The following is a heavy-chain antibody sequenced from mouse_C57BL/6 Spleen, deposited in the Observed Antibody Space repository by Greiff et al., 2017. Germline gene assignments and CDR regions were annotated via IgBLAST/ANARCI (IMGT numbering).Heavy chain of an antibody. D-gene: IGHD4-1*01. CDR3: ARSLGLYYYAMDY. CDR1: GFTFSDYG. Sequence: EVKLVESGGGLVKPGGSLKLSCAASGFTFSDYGMHWVRQAPEKGLEWVAYISSGSSTIYYADTVKGRFTISRDNAKNTLFLQMTSLRSEDTAMYYCARSLGLYYYAMDYWGQGTSVTVSS. CDR2: ISSGSSTI. V-gene: IGHV5-17*01. J-gene: IGHJ4*01.